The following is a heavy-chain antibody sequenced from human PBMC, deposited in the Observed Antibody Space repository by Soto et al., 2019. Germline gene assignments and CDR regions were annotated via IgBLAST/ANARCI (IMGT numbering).Heavy chain of an antibody. CDR3: ARRVQTSILVARAVFDF. CDR2: IYYSGST. V-gene: IGHV4-39*01. D-gene: IGHD2-2*01. J-gene: IGHJ2*01. Sequence: SETLSLTCTVSGGSISSSSYYWGWIRQPPGKGLEWIGSIYYSGSTYYNPSLKSRVTISVDTSKNQFSLKLSSVTAADTAVYYFARRVQTSILVARAVFDFRGRGPLV. CDR1: GGSISSSSYY.